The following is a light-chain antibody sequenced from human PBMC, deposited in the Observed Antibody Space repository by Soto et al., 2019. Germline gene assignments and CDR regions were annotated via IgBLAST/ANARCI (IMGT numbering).Light chain of an antibody. CDR2: EVS. Sequence: QSALTQPPSASASPGQSVTISCTGTSSDVGGYNYVSWYQQRPGKAPKLMIYEVSQRPSGVPDRFSGSKSGNTATLTVSGLQAEDEADYYCQAYDYSLTASVFGGGTQLTVL. CDR1: SSDVGGYNY. V-gene: IGLV2-8*01. J-gene: IGLJ3*02. CDR3: QAYDYSLTASV.